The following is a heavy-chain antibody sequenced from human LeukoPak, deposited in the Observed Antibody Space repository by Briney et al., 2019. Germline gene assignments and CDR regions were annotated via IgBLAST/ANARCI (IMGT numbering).Heavy chain of an antibody. V-gene: IGHV3-74*01. D-gene: IGHD5-24*01. CDR3: VGPWLPNWFDP. Sequence: GGSLRLSCAASEFSFSRSLMHWVRQAPGKGLVWVSLINSDGSSTRYADSVKGRFTVSRDNAKNTLYLQMNSLRAEDTAVYYCVGPWLPNWFDPWGQGTLVTVSS. CDR1: EFSFSRSL. J-gene: IGHJ5*02. CDR2: INSDGSST.